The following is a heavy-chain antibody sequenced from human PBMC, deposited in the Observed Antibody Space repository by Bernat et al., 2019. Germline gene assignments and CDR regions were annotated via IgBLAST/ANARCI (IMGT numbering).Heavy chain of an antibody. Sequence: EVQLVESGGGLVKPGGSLRLSCAASGFTFSSYSMNWVRQAPGKGLEWVSSISSSSSYIYYADSVKGRFTISRDNAKNSLYLQMNSLRAEDTAVYYCARGQGGPPSYYSDYWGQGTLVTVSS. J-gene: IGHJ4*02. CDR3: ARGQGGPPSYYSDY. V-gene: IGHV3-21*01. D-gene: IGHD3-16*01. CDR2: ISSSSSYI. CDR1: GFTFSSYS.